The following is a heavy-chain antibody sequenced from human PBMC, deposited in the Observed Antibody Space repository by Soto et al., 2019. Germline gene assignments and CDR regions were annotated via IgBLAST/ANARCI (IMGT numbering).Heavy chain of an antibody. CDR1: GGSSSSSLYY. CDR2: IYHSGST. V-gene: IGHV4-61*05. D-gene: IGHD6-19*01. CDR3: ARSGDGSGSRDYFHH. Sequence: ASETLSLTCTVSGGSSSSSLYYWGWIRQPPGRGLEWIGYIYHSGSTNYNPSLKSRVTISADTSKNQFSLRLSSVSAADTAVYYCARSGDGSGSRDYFHHWGQGTLVTVSS. J-gene: IGHJ4*02.